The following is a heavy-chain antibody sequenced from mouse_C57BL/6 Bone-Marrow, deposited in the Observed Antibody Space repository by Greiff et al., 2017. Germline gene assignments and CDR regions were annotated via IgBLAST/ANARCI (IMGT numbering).Heavy chain of an antibody. Sequence: VQLQQSGGGLVQPGGSLKLSCAASGIDFSRYWMSWVRRAPGKGLEWIGEINPDSSTINYAPSLKDKFIISRDNAKNTLYLQMSKVRSEDTALYYCARDYYGSSYEFAYWGQGTLVTVSA. J-gene: IGHJ3*01. V-gene: IGHV4-1*01. D-gene: IGHD1-1*01. CDR3: ARDYYGSSYEFAY. CDR1: GIDFSRYW. CDR2: INPDSSTI.